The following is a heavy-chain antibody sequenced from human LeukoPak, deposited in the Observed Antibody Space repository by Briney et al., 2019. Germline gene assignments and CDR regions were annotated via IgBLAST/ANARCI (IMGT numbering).Heavy chain of an antibody. CDR1: GFTFSGYY. D-gene: IGHD2-2*01. CDR2: INPSGSTI. V-gene: IGHV3-11*01. Sequence: GGSLRLSCEGSGFTFSGYYMSWIRQAPGKGLEWVSYINPSGSTIYYADSVKGRFTISRDNAKKSLDLQMYSLRAEDTAVYYCASVRGSGFCSGSSCAKDPGYYYYMDVWGKGTTVTVSS. CDR3: ASVRGSGFCSGSSCAKDPGYYYYMDV. J-gene: IGHJ6*03.